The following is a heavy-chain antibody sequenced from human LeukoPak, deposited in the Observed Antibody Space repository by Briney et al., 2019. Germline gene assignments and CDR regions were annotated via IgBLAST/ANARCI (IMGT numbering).Heavy chain of an antibody. CDR2: INHSGST. CDR3: AGGGATTTGSAFDI. CDR1: GGSFSGYY. Sequence: SETLSLTCAVYGGSFSGYYWSWIRQPPGKGLEWIGEINHSGSTNYNPSLKSRVTISVDTSKNQFSLKLSSVTAADTAVYYCAGGGATTTGSAFDIWGQGTMVTVSS. J-gene: IGHJ3*02. V-gene: IGHV4-34*01. D-gene: IGHD1-26*01.